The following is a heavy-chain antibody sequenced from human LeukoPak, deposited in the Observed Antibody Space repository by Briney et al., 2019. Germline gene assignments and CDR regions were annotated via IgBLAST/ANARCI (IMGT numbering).Heavy chain of an antibody. CDR3: AREGMAVGFARFPIFNY. J-gene: IGHJ4*02. CDR2: IYYSGST. V-gene: IGHV4-59*01. CDR1: GGSISSYY. D-gene: IGHD6-19*01. Sequence: SETLSLTCTVSGGSISSYYWSWIRQPPGRGLQWIGDIYYSGSTNYNPSFKSRVTISVDTSKNQFSLRLTSVTAADTAVYYCAREGMAVGFARFPIFNYWGQGTLVTVSS.